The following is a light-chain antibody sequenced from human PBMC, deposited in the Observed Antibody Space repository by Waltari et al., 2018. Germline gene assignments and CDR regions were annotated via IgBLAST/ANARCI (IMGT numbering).Light chain of an antibody. J-gene: IGKJ1*01. CDR3: QQYMNWPRT. CDR1: QNVYTN. V-gene: IGKV3-15*01. CDR2: GAS. Sequence: EIVMTQSPATLSVSPGERATLSCRASQNVYTNLAWYQQKPGQAPRLLVYGASTSATDIPARFSGSGSGTEFTLTVSSLESEDFAIFYCQQYMNWPRTFGQGTKVDIK.